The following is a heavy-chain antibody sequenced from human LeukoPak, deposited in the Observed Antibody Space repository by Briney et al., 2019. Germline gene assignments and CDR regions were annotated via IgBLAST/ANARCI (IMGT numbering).Heavy chain of an antibody. D-gene: IGHD3-3*01. V-gene: IGHV3-48*03. CDR3: ARDLRYDFWSGYLNWFDP. Sequence: PGGSLRLSCAASGFIFSSYEMNWVRQAPGKGLEWVSYISSSGSTIYYADSVKGRFTISRDNAKNSLYLQMNSLRAEDTAVYYCARDLRYDFWSGYLNWFDPWGQEPWSPSPQ. J-gene: IGHJ5*02. CDR2: ISSSGSTI. CDR1: GFIFSSYE.